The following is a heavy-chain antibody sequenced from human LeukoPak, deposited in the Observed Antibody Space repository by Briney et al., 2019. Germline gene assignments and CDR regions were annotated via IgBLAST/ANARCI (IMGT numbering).Heavy chain of an antibody. CDR3: ANRHDFWSGYDYVAAPDL. V-gene: IGHV3-23*01. CDR2: NTGSGGST. J-gene: IGHJ6*02. D-gene: IGHD3-3*01. CDR1: GFPFSSYA. Sequence: GRSLRLSCAASGFPFSSYAMRWVRQAPGRGLEWVSANTGSGGSTYYADSLKGRFTFSRDNSKNTLSLQIDSLRAEDTALDYCANRHDFWSGYDYVAAPDLWGQGTTVTVSS.